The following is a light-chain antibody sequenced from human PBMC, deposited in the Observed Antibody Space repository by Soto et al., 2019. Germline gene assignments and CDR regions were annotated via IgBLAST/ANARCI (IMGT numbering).Light chain of an antibody. V-gene: IGKV1-5*01. CDR2: DAS. CDR1: QSISSW. CDR3: QHRSNWLA. Sequence: DIQMTQSPSTLSASVGDRVTIACRASQSISSWLAWYQQKPGKAPKLLIYDASSLESGVPSRFSGSGSGTEFTLTITSLEPEDFAVYYCQHRSNWLAFGGGTKVDIK. J-gene: IGKJ4*01.